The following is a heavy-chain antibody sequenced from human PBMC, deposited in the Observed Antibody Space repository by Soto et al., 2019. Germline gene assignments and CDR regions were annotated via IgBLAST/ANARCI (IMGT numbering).Heavy chain of an antibody. D-gene: IGHD6-13*01. V-gene: IGHV4-34*01. CDR2: INHSGST. Sequence: PSETLSLTCAVYGGSFSGYYWSWIRQPPGKGLEWIGEINHSGSTNYNPSLKSRVTISVDTSKNQFSLKLSSVTAADTAVYYCERRARAAAGKGAPGYWGQGTLVPVSP. CDR3: ERRARAAAGKGAPGY. J-gene: IGHJ4*02. CDR1: GGSFSGYY.